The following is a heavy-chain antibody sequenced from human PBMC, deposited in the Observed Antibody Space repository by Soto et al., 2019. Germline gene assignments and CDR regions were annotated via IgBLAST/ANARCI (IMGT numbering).Heavy chain of an antibody. V-gene: IGHV3-15*01. D-gene: IGHD3-3*01. J-gene: IGHJ5*02. Sequence: EVQLVESGGGLVKPGGSLRLSCATSGFPFSGAWMTWVRQAPGKGLEWVGRIKSGGTTDYAAPVKGRFTISRDDSKSTVYLQMNSLEIEDTAIYYCGWSGANWVGPWGQGTLVTVSS. CDR1: GFPFSGAW. CDR2: IKSGGTT. CDR3: GWSGANWVGP.